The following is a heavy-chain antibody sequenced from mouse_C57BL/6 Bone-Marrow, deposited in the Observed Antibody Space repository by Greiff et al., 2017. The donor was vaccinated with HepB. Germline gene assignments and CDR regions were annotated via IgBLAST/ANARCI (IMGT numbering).Heavy chain of an antibody. V-gene: IGHV5-6*01. Sequence: EVMLVESGGDLVKPGGSLKLSCAASGFTFSSYGMSWVRQTPDKRLEWVATISSGGSYTYYPDSVKGRFTISRDNAKNTLYLQMSSLKSEDTAMYYCARHGSSYVRFDYWGQGTTLTVSS. J-gene: IGHJ2*01. CDR3: ARHGSSYVRFDY. CDR2: ISSGGSYT. CDR1: GFTFSSYG. D-gene: IGHD1-1*01.